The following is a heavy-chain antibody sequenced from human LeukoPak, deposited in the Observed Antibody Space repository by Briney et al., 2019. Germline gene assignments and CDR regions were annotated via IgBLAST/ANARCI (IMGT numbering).Heavy chain of an antibody. CDR3: AQISVDTSTIRWSDFDS. D-gene: IGHD5-18*01. CDR2: LSSSGGKT. CDR1: GFTFSTYA. V-gene: IGHV3-23*01. Sequence: GGSLRLSCAASGFTFSTYAMTWLRQAPGKGLEWVSALSSSGGKTYYADSVKGRFTISRDNSKNMLYLQMNSLRAEDTAVYYCAQISVDTSTIRWSDFDSWGQGILVTVSS. J-gene: IGHJ4*02.